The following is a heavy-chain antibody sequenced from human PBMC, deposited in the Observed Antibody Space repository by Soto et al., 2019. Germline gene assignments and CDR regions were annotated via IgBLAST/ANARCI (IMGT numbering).Heavy chain of an antibody. CDR3: VSQRTSVLTQAYFDY. J-gene: IGHJ4*02. V-gene: IGHV4-39*01. Sequence: PAETLSLTCAVSVGSVSNSNYYWVWIRHSPGKGLEWIGSVYYRGRSYSKSSVKSRVTISVDTSKNQFSLNLNSVTASDTAVYYCVSQRTSVLTQAYFDYWGPGALVTVSS. CDR2: VYYRGRS. CDR1: VGSVSNSNYY. D-gene: IGHD2-8*01.